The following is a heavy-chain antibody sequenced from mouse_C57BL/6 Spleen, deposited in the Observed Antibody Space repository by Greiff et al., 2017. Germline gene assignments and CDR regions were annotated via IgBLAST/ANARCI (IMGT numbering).Heavy chain of an antibody. CDR2: IWGGGST. D-gene: IGHD1-1*02. V-gene: IGHV2-9*01. J-gene: IGHJ3*01. Sequence: QVQLQQSGPGLVAPSQSLSITCTASGFSLTSYGVDWVRQPPGKGLEWLGVIWGGGSTNYNSALMSRLSISKDNSKSPVFLKMNSLQTDDTAMYYCDNHEGSKGDWFAYWGQGTLVTVSA. CDR3: DNHEGSKGDWFAY. CDR1: GFSLTSYG.